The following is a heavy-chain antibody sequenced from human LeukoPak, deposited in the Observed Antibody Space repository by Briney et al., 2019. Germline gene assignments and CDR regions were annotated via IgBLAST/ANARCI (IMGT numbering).Heavy chain of an antibody. CDR2: INPSGGST. V-gene: IGHV1-46*01. D-gene: IGHD6-19*01. CDR1: GYTFTSYY. J-gene: IGHJ4*02. Sequence: ASVKVSCKASGYTFTSYYMHWVRQAPGQGLEWMGIINPSGGSTSYAQKFQGRVTMTRDMSTSTVYMELSSLRSEDTAVYYCARRSSGWTPLRHWGQGTLVTVSS. CDR3: ARRSSGWTPLRH.